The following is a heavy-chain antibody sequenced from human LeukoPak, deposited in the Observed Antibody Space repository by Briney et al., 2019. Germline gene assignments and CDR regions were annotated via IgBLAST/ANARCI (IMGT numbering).Heavy chain of an antibody. V-gene: IGHV3-11*04. Sequence: GGSLRLSCAASGFTFSDYYMSWIRQAPGKGLEWVSYISSSGSTIYYADSVKGRFTISRDNAKNSLYLQMNSLRAEDTAVYCCARDREDIVVVPAAEDYYYYYYMDVWGKGTTVTVSS. D-gene: IGHD2-2*01. CDR3: ARDREDIVVVPAAEDYYYYYYMDV. CDR1: GFTFSDYY. J-gene: IGHJ6*03. CDR2: ISSSGSTI.